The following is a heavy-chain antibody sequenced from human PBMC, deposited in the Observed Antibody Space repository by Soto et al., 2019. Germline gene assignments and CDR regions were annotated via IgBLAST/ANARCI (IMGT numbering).Heavy chain of an antibody. CDR3: AKGDYYDSSAYPYDAFDV. CDR1: GFIFNNYA. V-gene: IGHV3-23*04. D-gene: IGHD3-22*01. CDR2: ISGGGDNT. Sequence: EVQLVESGGGLVQPGGSLRLSCAASGFIFNNYALIWVRQAPGQGLEWVSGISGGGDNTYYADFVKGRFTISRDNSKNTLYMQMNSLRAEDTAVYYCAKGDYYDSSAYPYDAFDVWGQGTMVTVS. J-gene: IGHJ3*01.